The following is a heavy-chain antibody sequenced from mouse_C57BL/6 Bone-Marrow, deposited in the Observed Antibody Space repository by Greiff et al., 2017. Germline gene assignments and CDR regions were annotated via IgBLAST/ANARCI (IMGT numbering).Heavy chain of an antibody. V-gene: IGHV1-55*01. CDR3: ARPYYSNYWYFDV. D-gene: IGHD2-5*01. J-gene: IGHJ1*03. CDR2: IYPGSGST. Sequence: VQLQRPGAELVKPGASVKLSCKASGYTFTSYWITWVTQRPGQGLEWIGDIYPGSGSTNYNEKVKSKATLTVDTSSSTAYMQLSSLTSEDSAVYYCARPYYSNYWYFDVWGTGTTVTVSA. CDR1: GYTFTSYW.